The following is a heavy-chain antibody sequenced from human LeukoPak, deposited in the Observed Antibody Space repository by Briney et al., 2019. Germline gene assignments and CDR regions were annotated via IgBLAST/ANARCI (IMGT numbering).Heavy chain of an antibody. Sequence: SETLSLTCTVSGHSIINTNYWGWIRQSPGKGLEWIGSIHRSGNRFESGSTHYNPSPRSRVTVSADRSKTQFSLTLRSVTAAETAVYFCARNASSGFFNDWGRGSLVTVSS. V-gene: IGHV4-28*01. CDR1: GHSIINTNY. CDR2: IHRSGNRFESGST. J-gene: IGHJ1*01. D-gene: IGHD6-25*01. CDR3: ARNASSGFFND.